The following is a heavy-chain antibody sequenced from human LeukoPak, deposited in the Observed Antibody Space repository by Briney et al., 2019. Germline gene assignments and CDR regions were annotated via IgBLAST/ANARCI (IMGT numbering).Heavy chain of an antibody. V-gene: IGHV4-59*01. D-gene: IGHD3-22*01. J-gene: IGHJ6*03. CDR2: VYYSGTT. CDR3: ARSSEGRYYYDSSGYSYYYYYMDV. Sequence: SETLSLTCTVSGGSISSYYWSWIRQPPGKGLEWIGFVYYSGTTNYNPSLKSRVTISVDTSKNQFSLKLSSVTAADTAVYYCARSSEGRYYYDSSGYSYYYYYMDVWGKGTTVTISS. CDR1: GGSISSYY.